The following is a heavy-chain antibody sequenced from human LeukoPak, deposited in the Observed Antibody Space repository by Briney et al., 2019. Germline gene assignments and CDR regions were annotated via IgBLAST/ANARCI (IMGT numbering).Heavy chain of an antibody. CDR2: IYYSGST. J-gene: IGHJ4*02. V-gene: IGHV4-59*01. CDR1: GGSISSYY. Sequence: SETLSLTCTVSGGSISSYYWSWIRQPPGKGLEWIGYIYYSGSTNYNPSLKSRVTISVDTSKNQFSLKLSSVTAADTAVYYCARERSDHDILTGYPTVYYFDYWGQGTLVTVSS. D-gene: IGHD3-9*01. CDR3: ARERSDHDILTGYPTVYYFDY.